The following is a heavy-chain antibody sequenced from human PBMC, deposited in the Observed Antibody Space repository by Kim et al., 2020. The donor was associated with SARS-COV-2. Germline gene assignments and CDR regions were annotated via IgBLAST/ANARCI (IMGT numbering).Heavy chain of an antibody. Sequence: GGSLRLSCAASGFTFSSYGMHWVRQAPGKGLEWVAVIWNDGTKTFHGDSVKGRFTISRDNSKNTLYLQMNSLRVEDTAVYYCARDKYYGSGNYVAYYGMDVGGQGTSVTVSS. CDR1: GFTFSSYG. J-gene: IGHJ6*02. CDR2: IWNDGTKT. CDR3: ARDKYYGSGNYVAYYGMDV. V-gene: IGHV3-33*01. D-gene: IGHD3-10*01.